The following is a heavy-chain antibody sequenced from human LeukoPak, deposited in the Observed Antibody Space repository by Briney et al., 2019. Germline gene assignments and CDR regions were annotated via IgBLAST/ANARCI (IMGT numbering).Heavy chain of an antibody. CDR2: KSYDGSNK. CDR1: GFTFSSYA. CDR3: ARAGYYYGSKAGGMDV. Sequence: PGRSLRLSCAASGFTFSSYAMHWVRQAPGKGLEWVAVKSYDGSNKYYADSVKGRFTISRDNSKNTLYLQMNSLRAEDTAVYYCARAGYYYGSKAGGMDVWGQGTTVTVSS. D-gene: IGHD3-10*01. J-gene: IGHJ6*02. V-gene: IGHV3-30-3*01.